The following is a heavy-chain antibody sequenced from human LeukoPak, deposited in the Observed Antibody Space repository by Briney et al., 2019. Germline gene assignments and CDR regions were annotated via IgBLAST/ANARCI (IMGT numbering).Heavy chain of an antibody. D-gene: IGHD3-3*01. CDR3: ASDPSDFWSGYYRY. V-gene: IGHV3-30-3*01. CDR2: ISYDGSNK. CDR1: GFTFSSYA. Sequence: PGGSLRLSCAASGFTFSSYAMHWVRQAPGKGLEWVAVISYDGSNKYYADSVKGRFTISRGNSKNTLYLQMNSLRAEDTAVYYCASDPSDFWSGYYRYWGQGTLVTVSS. J-gene: IGHJ4*02.